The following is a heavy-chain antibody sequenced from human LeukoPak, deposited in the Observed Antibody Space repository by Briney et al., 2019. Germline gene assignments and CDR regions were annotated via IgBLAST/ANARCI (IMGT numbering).Heavy chain of an antibody. CDR1: GGSISSGDYY. D-gene: IGHD2-15*01. Sequence: SETLSLTCTVSGGSISSGDYYWSWIRQPPGKGLEWIGYIYYSGSTYYNPSLKSRVTISVDTSKNQFSLKLSPVTAADTAVYYCARGIVVVAATRDYYGMDVWGQGTTVTVSS. V-gene: IGHV4-30-4*01. J-gene: IGHJ6*02. CDR3: ARGIVVVAATRDYYGMDV. CDR2: IYYSGST.